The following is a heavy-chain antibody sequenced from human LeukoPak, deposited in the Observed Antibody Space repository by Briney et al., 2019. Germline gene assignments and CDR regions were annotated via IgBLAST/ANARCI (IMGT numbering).Heavy chain of an antibody. CDR1: GGSFSGYY. Sequence: SETLSLTCAVYGGSFSGYYWSWIRQPPGKGLEWIGEINHSGSTNYNPSHKSRVTISVDTSKNQFSLKLSSVTAADTAVYYCARLFYCSGGSCYPYFDYWGQGTLVTVSS. D-gene: IGHD2-15*01. J-gene: IGHJ4*02. CDR3: ARLFYCSGGSCYPYFDY. CDR2: INHSGST. V-gene: IGHV4-34*01.